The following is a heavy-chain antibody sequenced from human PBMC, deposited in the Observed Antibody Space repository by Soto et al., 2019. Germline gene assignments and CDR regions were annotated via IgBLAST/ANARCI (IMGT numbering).Heavy chain of an antibody. CDR2: IYYSGST. Sequence: QVQLQESGPGLVKPSQTLSLTCTVSGGSISSGDYYWSWIRQPPGKGLEWIGYIYYSGSTYYNPSLKSRVTISVDTSKNQFSRKLSSVTAADTAVYYCARAGGGAAYYYDSSGYHGFDPWGQGTLVTVSS. V-gene: IGHV4-30-4*01. D-gene: IGHD3-22*01. CDR1: GGSISSGDYY. J-gene: IGHJ5*02. CDR3: ARAGGGAAYYYDSSGYHGFDP.